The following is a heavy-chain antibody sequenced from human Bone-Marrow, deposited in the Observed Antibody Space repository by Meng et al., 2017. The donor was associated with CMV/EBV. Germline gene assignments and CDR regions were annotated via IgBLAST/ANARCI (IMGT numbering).Heavy chain of an antibody. CDR1: GGSISSGGYY. V-gene: IGHV3-53*01. J-gene: IGHJ6*02. Sequence: ETLSLTCTVSGGSISSGGYYWSWIRQHPGKGLEWVSVIYSGGSTYYADSVKGRFTISRDNSKNTLYLQMNSLRAEDTAVYYCARDHFWNYYYYGMDVWGQGTTVTVSS. CDR3: ARDHFWNYYYYGMDV. CDR2: IYSGGST. D-gene: IGHD3-3*02.